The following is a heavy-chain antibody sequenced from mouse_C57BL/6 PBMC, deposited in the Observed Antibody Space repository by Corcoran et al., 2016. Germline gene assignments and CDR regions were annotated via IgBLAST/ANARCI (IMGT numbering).Heavy chain of an antibody. CDR3: ARVSIYYGNPFAY. D-gene: IGHD2-1*01. Sequence: EVQLQQSGPELVKPGASVKISCKASGYTFTDYYMNWVKQSHGKSLEWIGDINPNNGGTSYNQKFKGKATLTVDKSSSTAYMELRSLTSEDSAVYYCARVSIYYGNPFAYLGQGTLVTVSA. J-gene: IGHJ3*01. CDR2: INPNNGGT. CDR1: GYTFTDYY. V-gene: IGHV1-26*01.